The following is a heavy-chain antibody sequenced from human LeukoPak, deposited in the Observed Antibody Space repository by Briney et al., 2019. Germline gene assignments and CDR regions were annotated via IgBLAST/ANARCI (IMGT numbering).Heavy chain of an antibody. Sequence: SVKVSGKASGGTFNKNSLAWVRQAPGQGLEWMGRIIPIVGLTNYAQRFQGRITITADYSATTAYMVLSSLRSEDTAVYYCSRVQAVGVPVAVDAYYSYGMDVWGQGTTVTVSS. V-gene: IGHV1-69*04. CDR1: GGTFNKNS. CDR2: IIPIVGLT. D-gene: IGHD3-10*01. CDR3: SRVQAVGVPVAVDAYYSYGMDV. J-gene: IGHJ6*02.